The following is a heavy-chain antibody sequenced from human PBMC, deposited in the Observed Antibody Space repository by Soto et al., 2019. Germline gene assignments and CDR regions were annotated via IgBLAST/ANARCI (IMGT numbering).Heavy chain of an antibody. CDR3: ARVGEILARNHGMDV. J-gene: IGHJ6*02. CDR1: GFTFSDHY. CDR2: TRNKANSYTT. D-gene: IGHD3-16*01. Sequence: EVQLVESGGGLVQPGGSLRLSCAASGFTFSDHYMDWVRQAPGKGLEWVGRTRNKANSYTTEYAASVKGRFTISRDDSKNSLYRQMNSRKTEDTAVYYCARVGEILARNHGMDVWGQGTTVTVSS. V-gene: IGHV3-72*01.